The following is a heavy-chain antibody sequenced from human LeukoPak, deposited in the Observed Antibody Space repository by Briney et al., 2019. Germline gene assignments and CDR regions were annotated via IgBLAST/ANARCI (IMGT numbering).Heavy chain of an antibody. CDR1: GGSISTYY. J-gene: IGHJ3*02. CDR2: ISTSGSS. Sequence: PSETLSLTCTVSGGSISTYYWSFIRQPAGKGLEWIGRISTSGSSKYNPSPESRVTISVDTSKNQFSLKLSSVTAADTAVYFCARGPYSYDSSGAFDIWGQGTMVTVSS. CDR3: ARGPYSYDSSGAFDI. D-gene: IGHD3-22*01. V-gene: IGHV4-4*07.